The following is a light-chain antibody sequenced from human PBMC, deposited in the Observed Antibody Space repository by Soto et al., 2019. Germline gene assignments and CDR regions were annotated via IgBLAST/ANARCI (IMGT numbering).Light chain of an antibody. J-gene: IGKJ1*01. V-gene: IGKV3-15*01. CDR2: GAS. CDR3: QQYNNWPPWT. CDR1: QSVSSN. Sequence: EIVMTQSPATLSVSPGERDTLSRRASQSVSSNLAWYQQKPGQAPRLLIYGASTRATGIPARFSGSGSGTEFTLTISSLQSEDFAVYYCQQYNNWPPWTFGQGTKV.